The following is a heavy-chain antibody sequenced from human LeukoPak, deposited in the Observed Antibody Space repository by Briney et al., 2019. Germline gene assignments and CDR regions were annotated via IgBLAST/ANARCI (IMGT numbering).Heavy chain of an antibody. CDR2: INHSGST. Sequence: ASETLSLTCAVYGGSFSGYYWSWIRQPPGKGLEWIGEINHSGSTNYNPSLKSRVTISVDTSKNQFSLKLSSVTAAGTAVYYCARGSLAARAFDYWGQGTLVTVSS. CDR3: ARGSLAARAFDY. D-gene: IGHD6-6*01. V-gene: IGHV4-34*01. J-gene: IGHJ4*02. CDR1: GGSFSGYY.